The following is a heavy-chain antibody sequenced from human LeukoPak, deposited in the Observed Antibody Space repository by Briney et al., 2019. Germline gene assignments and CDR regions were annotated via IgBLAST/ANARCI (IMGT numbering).Heavy chain of an antibody. D-gene: IGHD5-12*01. CDR1: GVSISSYY. J-gene: IGHJ6*02. CDR3: ASGGYSPYYYYGMDV. Sequence: SETLSLTCTVSGVSISSYYWSWIRQPPGKGLEWIGYIYYSGSTNYNPSLKSRVTISVDTSKNQFSLKLSSVTAADTAVYYCASGGYSPYYYYGMDVWGQGTTVTVSS. CDR2: IYYSGST. V-gene: IGHV4-59*01.